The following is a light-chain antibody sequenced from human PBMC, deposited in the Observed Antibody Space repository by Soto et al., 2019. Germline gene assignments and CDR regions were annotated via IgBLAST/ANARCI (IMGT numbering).Light chain of an antibody. CDR2: GAS. CDR1: QSVNSN. V-gene: IGKV3-15*01. Sequence: EIVMTQSPATLSVSPGERATLSCRASQSVNSNLAWYQQKPGQTPRLLFYGASTRATGLPARFSGSGSGTEFILTISSLQSEDFAVYYCQQYHDWPTLGQGTRLEIK. J-gene: IGKJ5*01. CDR3: QQYHDWPT.